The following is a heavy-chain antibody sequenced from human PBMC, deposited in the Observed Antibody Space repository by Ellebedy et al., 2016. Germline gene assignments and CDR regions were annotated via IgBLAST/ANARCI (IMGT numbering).Heavy chain of an antibody. CDR3: ARGVDWQLALDY. CDR1: GFTFSNYW. CDR2: INPDGTQK. D-gene: IGHD3-9*01. V-gene: IGHV3-7*05. J-gene: IGHJ4*02. Sequence: GGSLRLXXAGSGFTFSNYWMSWVRQAPGKGLEWVAYINPDGTQKSHVDSVKGRFTISRDNAKNSLYLQMNSLRAEDTAVYYCARGVDWQLALDYWGQGTLVTVSS.